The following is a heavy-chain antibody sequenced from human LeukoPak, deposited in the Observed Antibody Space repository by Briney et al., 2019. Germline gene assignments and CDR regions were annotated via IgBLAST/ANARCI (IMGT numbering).Heavy chain of an antibody. CDR1: RGTFSSYA. D-gene: IGHD1-26*01. CDR2: IIPIFGTV. V-gene: IGHV1-69*05. CDR3: ARGTVGALYYFDY. Sequence: SVKVSCKASRGTFSSYAISWVRQAPGQGLEWMGGIIPIFGTVNYAQKFQGRVAITTDESTSTAYMELSSLRSEDTAVYYCARGTVGALYYFDYWGQGTLVTVSS. J-gene: IGHJ4*02.